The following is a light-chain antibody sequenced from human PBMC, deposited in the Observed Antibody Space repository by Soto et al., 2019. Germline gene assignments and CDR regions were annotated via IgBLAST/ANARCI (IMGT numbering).Light chain of an antibody. CDR1: QSISSW. V-gene: IGKV1-5*03. CDR2: KAS. Sequence: DTQMTQSPSTLSASVGDRVTITCRASQSISSWLAWYQQKPGKAPKLLIYKASSLDSGVPSRFSGSGSGTEFTLNVSSMQPDDAETYYCQQYNSCSPTFGQGTKLEIK. CDR3: QQYNSCSPT. J-gene: IGKJ2*01.